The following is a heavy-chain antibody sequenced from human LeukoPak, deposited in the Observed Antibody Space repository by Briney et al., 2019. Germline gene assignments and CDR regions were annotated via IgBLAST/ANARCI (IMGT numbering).Heavy chain of an antibody. CDR1: GFTFSDYA. CDR3: AKAITASWALDY. V-gene: IGHV3-23*01. Sequence: GGSLRLSCAASGFTFSDYALGWVRQAPGRGLEWVATLSGSGGSTYYADSVKGRFTISRDNSKNTLSLQMNSLRVEDTAIYYCAKAITASWALDYWGQGILVTVSS. D-gene: IGHD6-6*01. J-gene: IGHJ4*02. CDR2: LSGSGGST.